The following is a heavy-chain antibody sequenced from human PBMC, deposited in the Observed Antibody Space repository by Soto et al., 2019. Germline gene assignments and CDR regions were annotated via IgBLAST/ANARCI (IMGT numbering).Heavy chain of an antibody. CDR1: GGSISSGDYY. V-gene: IGHV4-30-4*01. CDR3: ARFIDDILSGLAYNWFDP. D-gene: IGHD3-9*01. CDR2: IYYSWST. Sequence: QVQLQESGPGLVKPSQTLSLTCTVSGGSISSGDYYWSWIRQPPGKGLEWFGYIYYSWSTYYNPSLKRRVTLSVDTCKNQFSLKLSSVTAVDRAVYYCARFIDDILSGLAYNWFDPWGQGTLVTVSS. J-gene: IGHJ5*02.